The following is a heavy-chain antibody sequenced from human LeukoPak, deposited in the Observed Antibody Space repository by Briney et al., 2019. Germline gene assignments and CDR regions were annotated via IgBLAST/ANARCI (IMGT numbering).Heavy chain of an antibody. D-gene: IGHD2/OR15-2a*01. CDR2: ISGSGGST. CDR3: ARLLATWDYYYMDV. Sequence: GGSLRLSCAASGFTFSSYAMNWVRQAPGQGLEWVSAISGSGGSTSYADSVKGRFTISRDKSKNTVYLQMNSLRDEDTAVYFCARLLATWDYYYMDVWGKGTTVTVSS. CDR1: GFTFSSYA. J-gene: IGHJ6*03. V-gene: IGHV3-23*01.